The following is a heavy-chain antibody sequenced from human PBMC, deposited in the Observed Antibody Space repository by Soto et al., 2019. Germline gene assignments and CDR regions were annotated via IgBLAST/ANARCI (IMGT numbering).Heavy chain of an antibody. V-gene: IGHV3-7*03. CDR3: ARDLRGRYDFWSTTYYFDY. D-gene: IGHD3-3*01. J-gene: IGHJ4*02. CDR2: IKQDGSEK. CDR1: GFTFSSYW. Sequence: PGGSLRLSCAASGFTFSSYWMSWVRQAPGKGLEWVANIKQDGSEKYYVDSVKGRFTISRDNAKNSLYLQMNSLRAEDTAVYYCARDLRGRYDFWSTTYYFDYWGQGTLVTVSS.